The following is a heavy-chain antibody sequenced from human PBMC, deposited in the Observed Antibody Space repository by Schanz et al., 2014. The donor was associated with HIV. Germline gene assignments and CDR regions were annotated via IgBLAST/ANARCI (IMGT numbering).Heavy chain of an antibody. J-gene: IGHJ6*02. V-gene: IGHV3-30*03. CDR1: GLTFSSYG. D-gene: IGHD3-22*01. CDR2: ISYDGSNK. CDR3: ARDVSYDSSGYYSDYYYGMDV. Sequence: QVQLVESGGGVVQPGRSLRLSCAGSGLTFSSYGMHWVRQAPGKGLEWVAVISYDGSNKYYADSVKGRFTIARDNSKNTLYLQMNSLRADDTAVYYCARDVSYDSSGYYSDYYYGMDVWGQGTTVTVSS.